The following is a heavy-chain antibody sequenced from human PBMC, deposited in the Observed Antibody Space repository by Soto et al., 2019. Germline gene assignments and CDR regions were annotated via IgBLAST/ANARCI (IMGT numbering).Heavy chain of an antibody. J-gene: IGHJ4*02. D-gene: IGHD3-3*01. CDR2: IRSKAYGGTT. V-gene: IGHV3-49*03. Sequence: GGSLRLSCTASGFTFGDYAMSWFRQAPGKGLEWVGFIRSKAYGGTTEYAASVKGRFTISRDDSKSIAYLQMNSLKTEDTAVYYCTRPLETYYDFWSGYYIPHHFDYWGQGTLVTVSS. CDR3: TRPLETYYDFWSGYYIPHHFDY. CDR1: GFTFGDYA.